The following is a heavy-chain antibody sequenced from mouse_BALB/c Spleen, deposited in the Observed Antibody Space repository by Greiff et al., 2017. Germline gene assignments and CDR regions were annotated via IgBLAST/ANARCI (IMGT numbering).Heavy chain of an antibody. Sequence: VKLVESGPGLVQPSQSLSITCTVSGFSLTSYGVHWVRQSPGKGLEWLGVIWSGGSTDYNAAFISRLSISKDNSKSQVFFKMNSLQADDTAIYYCAQPSGEVRRGYAMDYWGQGTSVTVSS. CDR2: IWSGGST. V-gene: IGHV2-4-1*01. D-gene: IGHD2-14*01. CDR1: GFSLTSYG. J-gene: IGHJ4*01. CDR3: AQPSGEVRRGYAMDY.